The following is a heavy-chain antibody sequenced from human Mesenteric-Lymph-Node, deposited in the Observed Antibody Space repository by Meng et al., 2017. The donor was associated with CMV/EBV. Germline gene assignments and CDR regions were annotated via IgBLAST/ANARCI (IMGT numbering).Heavy chain of an antibody. D-gene: IGHD5/OR15-5a*01. J-gene: IGHJ4*02. CDR2: MNPKSGQT. Sequence: SGYTFASHDINWVRQAVGQGLEWMGWMNPKSGQTSYAQKFQGRVTMSRSTSISTVYMELSSLRSEDTAIYYCARGLVSGYSVYELDYWGQGTPGHRLL. V-gene: IGHV1-8*01. CDR3: ARGLVSGYSVYELDY. CDR1: GYTFASHD.